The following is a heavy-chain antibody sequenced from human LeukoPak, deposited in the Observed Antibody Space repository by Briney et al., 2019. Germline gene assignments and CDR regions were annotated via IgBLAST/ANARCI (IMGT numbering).Heavy chain of an antibody. CDR3: ARDRVTRGYSYGIPLYGLDV. Sequence: GGSLRLSCAASGFIFSSYEMNWVRQAPGKGPEWVSVIYSGGNTYYADSVKGRFTISRDNSKNTLYLQMNSLRAEDTAVYYCARDRVTRGYSYGIPLYGLDVWGQGTTVTVSS. V-gene: IGHV3-53*01. CDR1: GFIFSSYE. D-gene: IGHD5-18*01. CDR2: IYSGGNT. J-gene: IGHJ6*02.